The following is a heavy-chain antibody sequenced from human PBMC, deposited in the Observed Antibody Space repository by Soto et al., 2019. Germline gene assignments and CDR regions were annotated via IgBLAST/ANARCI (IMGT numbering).Heavy chain of an antibody. Sequence: QVQLVQSGAEVKKPGASVKVSCKASGYTFSSYDINWVRQATGQGLEWMGWLNPNSGDPGYAQKFQGRVTLTRNTSMNTAHIELSSLTSDDTAVYYCATSGGGWYLYWGQGTLVTVSS. J-gene: IGHJ4*02. V-gene: IGHV1-8*01. CDR3: ATSGGGWYLY. D-gene: IGHD6-19*01. CDR1: GYTFSSYD. CDR2: LNPNSGDP.